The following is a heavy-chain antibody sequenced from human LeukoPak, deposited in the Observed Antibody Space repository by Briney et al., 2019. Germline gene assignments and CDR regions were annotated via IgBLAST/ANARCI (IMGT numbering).Heavy chain of an antibody. CDR3: ARDSSTWYSDYYYYMDV. CDR1: GFMFTAYY. Sequence: GASVKVSCKTSGFMFTAYYIHWVRQVPGQGLEWMGWFNPKSGDTNYPQKFQGGVTMTGDTSTSTAYMELSSLRSDDTARYFCARDSSTWYSDYYYYMDVWGKGTTVTVSS. J-gene: IGHJ6*03. D-gene: IGHD2/OR15-2a*01. CDR2: FNPKSGDT. V-gene: IGHV1-2*02.